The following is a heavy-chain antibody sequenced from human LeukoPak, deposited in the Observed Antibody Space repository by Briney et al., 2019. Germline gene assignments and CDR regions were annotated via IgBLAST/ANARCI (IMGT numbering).Heavy chain of an antibody. CDR1: GGTFSSYA. J-gene: IGHJ4*02. CDR2: IIPIFGTA. V-gene: IGHV1-69*05. Sequence: SVKVSCKASGGTFSSYAISWVRQAPGQGLEWMGRIIPIFGTANYAQKFQGRVTITTDKSTSTAYMELSSLRSEDTAVYYCARPRDYYDSSGYSVWGQGTLVTVSS. CDR3: ARPRDYYDSSGYSV. D-gene: IGHD3-22*01.